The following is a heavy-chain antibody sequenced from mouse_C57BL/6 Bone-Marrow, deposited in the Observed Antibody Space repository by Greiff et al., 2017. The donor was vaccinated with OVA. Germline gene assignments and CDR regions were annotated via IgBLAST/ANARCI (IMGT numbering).Heavy chain of an antibody. CDR2: IRSKSNNYAT. CDR1: GFSFNTYA. Sequence: EVKLVESGGGLVQPKGSLKLSCAASGFSFNTYAMNWVRQAPGKGLEWVARIRSKSNNYATYYADSVKDRFTISRDDSESMLYLQMNNLKTEDTAMYYCVRQRMTDFDVWGTGTTVTVSS. CDR3: VRQRMTDFDV. V-gene: IGHV10-1*01. J-gene: IGHJ1*03.